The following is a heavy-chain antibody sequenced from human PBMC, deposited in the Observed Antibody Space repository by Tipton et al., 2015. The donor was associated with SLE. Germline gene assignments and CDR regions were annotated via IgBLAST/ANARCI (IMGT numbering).Heavy chain of an antibody. V-gene: IGHV4-39*01. CDR2: IFYSGST. CDR1: GGSISSGSYH. Sequence: TLSLTCTVSGGSISSGSYHWGWIRQPPGKGLEWIGSIFYSGSTSYNPSLQSRVTISGETSKNQFSLSLYSVTVDDTAVYYCARQGTGFGSGRDDYWGQGILVTVSS. J-gene: IGHJ4*02. CDR3: ARQGTGFGSGRDDY. D-gene: IGHD1-14*01.